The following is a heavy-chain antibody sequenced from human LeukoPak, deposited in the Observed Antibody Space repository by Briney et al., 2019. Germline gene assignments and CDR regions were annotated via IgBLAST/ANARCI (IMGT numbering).Heavy chain of an antibody. CDR2: INHSGST. D-gene: IGHD6-13*01. V-gene: IGHV4-34*01. J-gene: IGHJ6*03. CDR3: AGVLSYSSSWSYYYYYMDV. CDR1: GGSFSGYY. Sequence: PSETLSLTCAVYGGSFSGYYWSWIRQPPGKGLEWIGEINHSGSTNYNPSLKSRVTISVDTSKNQFSLKLSSVTAADTAVYYCAGVLSYSSSWSYYYYYMDVWGKGTTVTVSS.